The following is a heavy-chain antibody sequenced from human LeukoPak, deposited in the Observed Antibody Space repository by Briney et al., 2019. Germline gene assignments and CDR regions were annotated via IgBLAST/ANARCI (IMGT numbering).Heavy chain of an antibody. V-gene: IGHV3-48*04. CDR2: ISSSGSTI. CDR3: ARELYWIDY. D-gene: IGHD2-15*01. CDR1: GFTFSSSG. Sequence: PGGSLRLSCAASGFTFSSSGIHWVRQAPGKGLEWVSYISSSGSTIYYADSVKGRFTISRDNAKNSLYLQMNSLRAEDTAVYYCARELYWIDYWGQGTLVTVSS. J-gene: IGHJ4*02.